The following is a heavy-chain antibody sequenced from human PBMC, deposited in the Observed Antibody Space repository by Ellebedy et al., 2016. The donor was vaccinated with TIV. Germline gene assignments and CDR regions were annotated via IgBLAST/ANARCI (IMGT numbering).Heavy chain of an antibody. CDR3: ATRSRYGDQYYYYYYGMDV. CDR2: ISYDGSNK. D-gene: IGHD4-17*01. J-gene: IGHJ6*02. V-gene: IGHV3-30*03. Sequence: GESLKISCAASGFTFSSYGMHWVRQAPGKGLEWVAVISYDGSNKYYADSVKGRFTISRDNSKNTLYLQMNSLRAEDTAVYYCATRSRYGDQYYYYYYGMDVWGQGTTVTVSS. CDR1: GFTFSSYG.